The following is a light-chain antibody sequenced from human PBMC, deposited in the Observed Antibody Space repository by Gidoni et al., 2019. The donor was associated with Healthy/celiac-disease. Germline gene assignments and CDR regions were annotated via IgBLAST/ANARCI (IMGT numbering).Light chain of an antibody. Sequence: IQLTQSPSSLSASVGDRVTITCRASQGISSYLAWYQQEPGKAPKLLIYGASTLQSGVPSRFSGSGSGTDFTLTISSLQPEDFATYFCQQFNTFPLTFXGXTKVEIK. J-gene: IGKJ4*01. V-gene: IGKV1-9*01. CDR2: GAS. CDR1: QGISSY. CDR3: QQFNTFPLT.